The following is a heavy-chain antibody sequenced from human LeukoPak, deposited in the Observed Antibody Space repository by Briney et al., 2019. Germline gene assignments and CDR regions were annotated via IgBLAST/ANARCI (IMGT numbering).Heavy chain of an antibody. J-gene: IGHJ5*02. V-gene: IGHV1-2*02. Sequence: GASVKVSCKASGYTFTGYYMHWVRQAPGQGLEWMGWINPNSGGTNYAQKFQGRVTMTRDTSISTAYMELSRLRSDDTAVYYCAREHLYGSGRENWFDPWGQGTLVTVSS. CDR3: AREHLYGSGRENWFDP. D-gene: IGHD3-10*01. CDR1: GYTFTGYY. CDR2: INPNSGGT.